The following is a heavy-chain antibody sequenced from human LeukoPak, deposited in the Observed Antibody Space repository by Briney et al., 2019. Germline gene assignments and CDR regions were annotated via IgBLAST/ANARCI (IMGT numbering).Heavy chain of an antibody. CDR1: GFTLSSYW. Sequence: PGGSLRLSCAASGFTLSSYWMSWVRQAPGKGLEWVANIKQDGSEKYYVDSVKGRFTISRDNAKNSLYLQMNSLRAEDTAVYYCARDLIGDSTYYFDYWGQGTLVTVSS. V-gene: IGHV3-7*03. J-gene: IGHJ4*02. CDR3: ARDLIGDSTYYFDY. CDR2: IKQDGSEK. D-gene: IGHD4-17*01.